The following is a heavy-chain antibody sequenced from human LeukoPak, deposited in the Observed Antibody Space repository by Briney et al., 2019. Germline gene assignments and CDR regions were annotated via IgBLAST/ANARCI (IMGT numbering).Heavy chain of an antibody. Sequence: TGGSLRLSCAASGFTFSSYGMHWVRQAPGKGLEWVAFIRYDGSNKYYADSVKGRFTISRDNSKNTLYLQMNSLRAEDTAVYYCAKARLSYYYYGMDVWGQGTTVTVSS. CDR2: IRYDGSNK. V-gene: IGHV3-30*02. CDR3: AKARLSYYYYGMDV. CDR1: GFTFSSYG. J-gene: IGHJ6*02.